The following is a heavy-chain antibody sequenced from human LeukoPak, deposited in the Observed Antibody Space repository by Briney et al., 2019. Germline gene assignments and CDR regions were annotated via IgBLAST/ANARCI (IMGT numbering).Heavy chain of an antibody. CDR2: INPSGGST. Sequence: ASVKVSCKASGYTFTRYYMHWVRQAPGQGLEWMGIINPSGGSTSYAQKFQGRVTMTRDTSTSTVYMELSSLRSEDTAVYYCAREGITGTTVVYWGQGTLVTVSS. CDR1: GYTFTRYY. J-gene: IGHJ4*02. D-gene: IGHD1-20*01. CDR3: AREGITGTTVVY. V-gene: IGHV1-46*01.